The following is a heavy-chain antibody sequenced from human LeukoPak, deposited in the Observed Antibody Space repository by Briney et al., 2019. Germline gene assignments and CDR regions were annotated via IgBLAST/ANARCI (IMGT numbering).Heavy chain of an antibody. D-gene: IGHD1-26*01. Sequence: ASVKVSCKGSGYPFSSYGITWVRQAPGQGLEWVGWISAYNGHTQYGQNVQGRVTMTTETSTTTAYLELRNLISDDTAVYFCASGAYYPFDFWGQGTLVTVSS. CDR3: ASGAYYPFDF. J-gene: IGHJ4*02. V-gene: IGHV1-18*01. CDR2: ISAYNGHT. CDR1: GYPFSSYG.